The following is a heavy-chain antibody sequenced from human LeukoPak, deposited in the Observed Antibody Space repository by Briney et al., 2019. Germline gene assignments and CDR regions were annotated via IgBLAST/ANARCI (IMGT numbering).Heavy chain of an antibody. V-gene: IGHV1-69*13. Sequence: SVKVSCKASGGTFSSYAISWVRQAPGQGLEWMGGIIPIVGTANYAQKFQGRVTITADESTSTAYMELSSLRSEDTAVYYCARDQGYSYGFDYWGQGTLVTVSS. CDR3: ARDQGYSYGFDY. D-gene: IGHD5-18*01. CDR1: GGTFSSYA. J-gene: IGHJ4*02. CDR2: IIPIVGTA.